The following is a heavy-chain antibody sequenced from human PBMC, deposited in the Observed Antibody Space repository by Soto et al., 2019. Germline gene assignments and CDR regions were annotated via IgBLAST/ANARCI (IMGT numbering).Heavy chain of an antibody. Sequence: SVKVSCKASGGTFSSYAISWVRQAPGQGLEWMGGIIPIFGTANYAQKFQGRVTITADESTSTAYMELSSLRSEDTAVYYCAREMYYYDSSGFDYWGQGTLVTVSS. J-gene: IGHJ4*02. V-gene: IGHV1-69*13. D-gene: IGHD3-22*01. CDR1: GGTFSSYA. CDR3: AREMYYYDSSGFDY. CDR2: IIPIFGTA.